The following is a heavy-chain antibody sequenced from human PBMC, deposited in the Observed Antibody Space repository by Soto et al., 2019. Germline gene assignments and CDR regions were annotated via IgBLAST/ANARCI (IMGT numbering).Heavy chain of an antibody. CDR3: ARDRTSGGLFDY. CDR1: GYTFTSYY. J-gene: IGHJ4*02. Sequence: QVQLVQSGAEVKKPGASVKVSCKASGYTFTSYYMHWVRQAPGQGLEWMGMIGPSGGSTTYAQNFQGRVTMPRDTSTRTVYMELSRMRPEDTAVYYCARDRTSGGLFDYWGQGTRVTVSS. D-gene: IGHD2-15*01. V-gene: IGHV1-46*01. CDR2: IGPSGGST.